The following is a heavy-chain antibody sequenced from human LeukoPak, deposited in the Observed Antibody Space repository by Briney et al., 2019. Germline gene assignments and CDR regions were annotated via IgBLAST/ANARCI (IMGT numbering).Heavy chain of an antibody. CDR1: GGSISSYY. CDR2: IYYSGST. V-gene: IGHV4-59*01. D-gene: IGHD6-13*01. J-gene: IGHJ4*02. CDR3: ARDSGYIAAADY. Sequence: SETLSLTCTVSGGSISSYYWSWIRQPPGKGLEWIGYIYYSGSTNYNPSLKSRVTISVDTSKNQFSLKLSSVTAADTAVYYCARDSGYIAAADYWGQGTLVTVSS.